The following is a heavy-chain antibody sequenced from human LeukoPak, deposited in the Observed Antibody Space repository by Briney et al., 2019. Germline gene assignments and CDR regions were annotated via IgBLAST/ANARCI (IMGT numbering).Heavy chain of an antibody. CDR1: RFTFSSYW. CDR3: ATNSDYRFEY. D-gene: IGHD3-22*01. J-gene: IGHJ4*02. Sequence: PGGSLRLSCAASRFTFSSYWMSWVRHAPGRGLESVANIEKDGSKKNYVDSVKGRFTISRDNAKNSLFLQMNSLRDEDTAVYYCATNSDYRFEYWGQGTLVTVSS. CDR2: IEKDGSKK. V-gene: IGHV3-7*01.